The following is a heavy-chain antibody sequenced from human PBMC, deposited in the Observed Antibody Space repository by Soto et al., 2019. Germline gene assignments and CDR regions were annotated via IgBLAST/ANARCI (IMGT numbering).Heavy chain of an antibody. CDR2: IYYSGST. J-gene: IGHJ4*02. CDR3: ARRYGYSFDY. CDR1: GGSISSYY. V-gene: IGHV4-59*08. Sequence: QVQLQESGPGLVKPSETLSLTCTVSGGSISSYYWSWIRQPPGKGLEWIGYIYYSGSTNYNPSLKSRVTISVDTSKNQFSLKLSSVTPADPAVYYCARRYGYSFDYWGQGTLVTVSS. D-gene: IGHD1-1*01.